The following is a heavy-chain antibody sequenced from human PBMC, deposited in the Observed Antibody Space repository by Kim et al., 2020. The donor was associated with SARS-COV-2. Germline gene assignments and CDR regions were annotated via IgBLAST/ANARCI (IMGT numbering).Heavy chain of an antibody. CDR2: ISSSGSTI. D-gene: IGHD5-12*01. CDR1: GFTFSSYE. CDR3: ASIDGYNNYYYYYYMDV. V-gene: IGHV3-48*03. Sequence: GGSLRLSCAASGFTFSSYEMNWVRQAPGKGLEWVSYISSSGSTIYYADSVKGRFTISRDNAKNSLYLQMNSLRAEDTAVYYCASIDGYNNYYYYYYMDVWGKGTTVTVSS. J-gene: IGHJ6*03.